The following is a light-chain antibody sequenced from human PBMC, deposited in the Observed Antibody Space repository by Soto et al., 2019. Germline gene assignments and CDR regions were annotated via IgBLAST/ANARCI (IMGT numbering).Light chain of an antibody. J-gene: IGKJ1*01. CDR3: QQYNNWPPWT. CDR1: QSVSSN. Sequence: EIVMTQSPATLSVSPGERATLSCRASQSVSSNLAWYQQKPGQAPRLLTYGASTRATGIPARFSGSGSGTEFTPTISSLQSEDFAVYYCQQYNNWPPWTFGQGTKVEI. V-gene: IGKV3-15*01. CDR2: GAS.